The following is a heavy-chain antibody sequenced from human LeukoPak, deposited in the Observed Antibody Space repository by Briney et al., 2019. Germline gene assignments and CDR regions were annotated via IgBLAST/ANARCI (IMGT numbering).Heavy chain of an antibody. Sequence: SETLSLTCTVSGGSISSGGYYWSWIRQHPGKGLEWIGYIYYSGSTYYNPSLKSRVTISVDTSKNQFSLKLSSVTAADTAVYYCARGDILTGYPIDYWGQGTLVTVSS. V-gene: IGHV4-31*03. CDR2: IYYSGST. J-gene: IGHJ4*02. CDR3: ARGDILTGYPIDY. D-gene: IGHD3-9*01. CDR1: GGSISSGGYY.